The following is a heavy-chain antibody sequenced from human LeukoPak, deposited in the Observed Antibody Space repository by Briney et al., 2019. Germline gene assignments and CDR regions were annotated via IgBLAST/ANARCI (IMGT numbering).Heavy chain of an antibody. J-gene: IGHJ3*02. CDR2: INHSGST. CDR1: GGSISSYY. D-gene: IGHD3-10*01. CDR3: ARGGATMVRGVIRHDAFDI. Sequence: SETLSLTCTVSGGSISSYYWSWIRQPPGKGLEWIGEINHSGSTNYNPSLKSRVTISVDTSKNQFSLKLSSVTAADTAVYYCARGGATMVRGVIRHDAFDIWGQGTMVTVSS. V-gene: IGHV4-34*01.